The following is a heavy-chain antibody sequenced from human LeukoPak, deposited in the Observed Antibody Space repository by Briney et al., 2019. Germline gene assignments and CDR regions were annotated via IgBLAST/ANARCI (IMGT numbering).Heavy chain of an antibody. CDR2: ISGGGGST. CDR3: AKGSGSSRYDFDY. D-gene: IGHD6-13*01. Sequence: PGGSLRLSCAVSGFTFSSNAMSWVRQAPGKGLEWVSGISGGGGSTYYADSVKGRFTISRDDSKNTLYLQMNSLRAEGTAVYYCAKGSGSSRYDFDYWGQGTLVTVSS. V-gene: IGHV3-23*01. CDR1: GFTFSSNA. J-gene: IGHJ4*02.